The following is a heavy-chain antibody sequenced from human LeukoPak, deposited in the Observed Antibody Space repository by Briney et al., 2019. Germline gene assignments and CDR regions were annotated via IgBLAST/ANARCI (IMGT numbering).Heavy chain of an antibody. Sequence: SETLSLTCTVSGGSINNYFWSWIRQPPGKGLEWLGYVYYSGSTRYSPSLKSRVTISLDASKNQFSLKLSSVTAADTAVYFCARHLMTIFGVVIKPGPLDPWGQGTLVTVSS. CDR1: GGSINNYF. CDR2: VYYSGST. J-gene: IGHJ5*02. V-gene: IGHV4-59*08. D-gene: IGHD3-3*01. CDR3: ARHLMTIFGVVIKPGPLDP.